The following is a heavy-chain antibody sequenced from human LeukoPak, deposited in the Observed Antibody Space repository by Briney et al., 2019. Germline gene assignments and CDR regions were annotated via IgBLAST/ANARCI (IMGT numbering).Heavy chain of an antibody. Sequence: GGSLRLSCALSGLTFHDYAMTWVRQAPGKGLEWVSTIVGDSTKTYYADSVKGRFTISRDNSKYMLFLHMNSLRAEDTAIYYCAKQPYNYYYLDVWGKGTTVTVSS. CDR1: GLTFHDYA. D-gene: IGHD1-14*01. CDR2: IVGDSTKT. J-gene: IGHJ6*03. CDR3: AKQPYNYYYLDV. V-gene: IGHV3-23*01.